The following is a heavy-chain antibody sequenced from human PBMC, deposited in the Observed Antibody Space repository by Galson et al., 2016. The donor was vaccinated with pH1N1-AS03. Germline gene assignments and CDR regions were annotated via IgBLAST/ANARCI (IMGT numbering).Heavy chain of an antibody. V-gene: IGHV3-64*02. CDR3: ERAGGY. CDR2: ISSDGGST. J-gene: IGHJ4*02. CDR1: GFIFSNHG. Sequence: SLRLSCAASGFIFSNHGMHWARQAPGKGPEFVARISSDGGSTYYADSVKARFTISRDNSKNTLYLQMDSLRVEDRAVYYCERAGGYWGQGTLVTVSS.